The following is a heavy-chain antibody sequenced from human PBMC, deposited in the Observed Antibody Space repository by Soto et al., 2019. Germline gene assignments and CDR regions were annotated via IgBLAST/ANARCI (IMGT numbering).Heavy chain of an antibody. J-gene: IGHJ4*02. CDR3: ARGPPFLPYYYDSSGYYYYFDY. D-gene: IGHD3-22*01. CDR1: GGSISSGGYY. Sequence: PSETLSLTCTVSGGSISSGGYYWSWIRQHPGKGLEWIGYIYYSGSTYYNPSLKSRVTISVDTSKNQFSLKLSSVTAADTAVYYCARGPPFLPYYYDSSGYYYYFDYWGQRTLVTVSS. CDR2: IYYSGST. V-gene: IGHV4-31*03.